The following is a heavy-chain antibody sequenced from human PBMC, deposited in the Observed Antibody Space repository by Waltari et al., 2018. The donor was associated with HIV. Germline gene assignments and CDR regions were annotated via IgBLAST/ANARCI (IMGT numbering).Heavy chain of an antibody. J-gene: IGHJ4*02. Sequence: QVQLQQWGAGLLKPSETLSLTCAVYGGSFSGYYWSWIRQPPGKGLAWIGEINHSGSTNYNPSLKSRVTISVDTSKNQFSLKLSSVTAADTAVYYCARGLKKALRYFDWLLPFFDYWGQGTLVTVSS. V-gene: IGHV4-34*01. CDR3: ARGLKKALRYFDWLLPFFDY. CDR1: GGSFSGYY. CDR2: INHSGST. D-gene: IGHD3-9*01.